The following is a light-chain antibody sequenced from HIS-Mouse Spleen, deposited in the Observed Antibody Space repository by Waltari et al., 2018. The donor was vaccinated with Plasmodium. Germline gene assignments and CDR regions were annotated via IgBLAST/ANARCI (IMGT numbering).Light chain of an antibody. Sequence: SYELPQPPSVSVSPGQTARITCSGAALPTKYAYWYQQKSGQAPVLVIYEDSKRPSGTPERFSGSSSGTMATLTISGAQVEDEADYYCYSTDSSGNHRVFGGGTKLTVL. CDR3: YSTDSSGNHRV. CDR2: EDS. CDR1: ALPTKY. V-gene: IGLV3-10*01. J-gene: IGLJ3*02.